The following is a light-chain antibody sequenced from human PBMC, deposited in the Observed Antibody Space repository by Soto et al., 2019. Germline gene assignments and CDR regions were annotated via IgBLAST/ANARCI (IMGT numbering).Light chain of an antibody. V-gene: IGKV1-5*01. CDR1: QTISVW. CDR2: VAS. CDR3: QQYYSSPPT. Sequence: DIQMTQSPSTLSASVGDGVTITCRASQTISVWLAWYQQKPGKAPKFLIYVASSLETGVPSRFSGSGSGTDFTLTIRSLQPDDFATYYCQQYYSSPPTFGQGTKLEIK. J-gene: IGKJ2*01.